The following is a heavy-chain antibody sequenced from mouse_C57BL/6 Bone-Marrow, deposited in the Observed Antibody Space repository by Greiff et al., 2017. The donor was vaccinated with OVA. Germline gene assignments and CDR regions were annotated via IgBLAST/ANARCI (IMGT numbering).Heavy chain of an antibody. Sequence: EVKVVESGGGLVKPGGSLKLSCAASGFTFSSYTMSWVRQTPEKRLEWVATISGGGGNTYYPDSVKGRFTISRDNAKNTLYLQMSSLRSEDTALYYCARLSTVVAHFEYWGQGTTLTVSS. D-gene: IGHD1-1*01. J-gene: IGHJ2*01. CDR2: ISGGGGNT. CDR3: ARLSTVVAHFEY. CDR1: GFTFSSYT. V-gene: IGHV5-9*01.